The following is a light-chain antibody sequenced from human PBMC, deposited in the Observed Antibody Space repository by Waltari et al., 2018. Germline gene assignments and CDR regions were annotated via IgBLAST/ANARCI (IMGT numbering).Light chain of an antibody. CDR3: QAWDSSTVV. CDR1: KLGDKY. CDR2: QDR. V-gene: IGLV3-1*01. J-gene: IGLJ2*01. Sequence: SYELTQPPSVSVSPGQTASITCSGDKLGDKYACWYQQKPGQSPVLVIYQDRKRPSGSPERFSGSNAGNTATLTISGTQAMEEADYYCQAWDSSTVVFGGGTKLTVL.